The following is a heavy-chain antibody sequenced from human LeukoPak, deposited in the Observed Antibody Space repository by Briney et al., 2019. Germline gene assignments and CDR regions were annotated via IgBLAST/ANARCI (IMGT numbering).Heavy chain of an antibody. CDR3: ARDLYTDSSNF. Sequence: PGGSLRLSCAASGFTVSSNYMSWDRQAPGKGLEWVSVIYTGGNTNYADSVKGRFTISRDTSKNMVYLQMDSLRAEDTAVYFCARDLYTDSSNFWGQGTLVTVSS. CDR1: GFTVSSNY. J-gene: IGHJ4*02. V-gene: IGHV3-66*01. CDR2: IYTGGNT. D-gene: IGHD2-2*02.